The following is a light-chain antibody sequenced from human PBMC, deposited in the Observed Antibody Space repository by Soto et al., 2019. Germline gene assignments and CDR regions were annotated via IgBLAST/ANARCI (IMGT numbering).Light chain of an antibody. CDR1: QSVSSSY. Sequence: EIVLTQSPGTLSLSPGERATLSCWASQSVSSSYLAWYQQKPGQAPRLLIYGTSSRATAIPDRFSGSGSGTDFTLTISRLEPEDFAVYYCQQYGSSSWTFGQGTKVDIK. V-gene: IGKV3-20*01. J-gene: IGKJ1*01. CDR3: QQYGSSSWT. CDR2: GTS.